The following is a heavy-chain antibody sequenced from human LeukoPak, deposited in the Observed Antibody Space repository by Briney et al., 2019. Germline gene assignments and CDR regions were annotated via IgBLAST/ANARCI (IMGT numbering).Heavy chain of an antibody. CDR2: IYYSGST. V-gene: IGHV4-61*05. J-gene: IGHJ4*02. CDR1: GGSISSSSYY. CDR3: ARSPVAGIYSFDY. Sequence: PSETLSLTCTVSGGSISSSSYYWGWIRQPPGKGLEWIGYIYYSGSTNYNPSLKSRVTISVDTSKNQFSLKLSSVTAADTAVYYCARSPVAGIYSFDYWGQGTLVTASS. D-gene: IGHD6-19*01.